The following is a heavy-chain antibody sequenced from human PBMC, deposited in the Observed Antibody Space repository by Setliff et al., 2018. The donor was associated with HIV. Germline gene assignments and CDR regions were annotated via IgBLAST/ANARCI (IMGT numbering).Heavy chain of an antibody. CDR3: VRGFCSSTTCYEDYYYMDV. J-gene: IGHJ6*03. CDR1: GGSISGYY. V-gene: IGHV4-59*01. Sequence: PSETLSLTCTVSGGSISGYYWSWIRQPPGKGLEWIGTIFYTGNTNYNPSLKSRVTLSGGMSENQLFLRLTSVTAADTAVYYCVRGFCSSTTCYEDYYYMDVWGKGSTDTVSS. CDR2: IFYTGNT. D-gene: IGHD2-2*01.